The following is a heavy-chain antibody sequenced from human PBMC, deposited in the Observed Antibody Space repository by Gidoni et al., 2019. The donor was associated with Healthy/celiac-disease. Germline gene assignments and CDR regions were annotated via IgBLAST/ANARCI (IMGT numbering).Heavy chain of an antibody. V-gene: IGHV4-30-4*01. CDR1: GGSISSGDYY. CDR3: ARDDLVGSWFDP. J-gene: IGHJ5*02. CDR2: IYYSGST. Sequence: QVQLQESGPGLVKPSQTLSRTRTVSGGSISSGDYYWSWIRQPPGKGLEWIGYIYYSGSTYYNQSLKSRVTISVDTSKDQFSLKLSSVTAADTAVYYCARDDLVGSWFDPWGQGTLVTVSS. D-gene: IGHD1-26*01.